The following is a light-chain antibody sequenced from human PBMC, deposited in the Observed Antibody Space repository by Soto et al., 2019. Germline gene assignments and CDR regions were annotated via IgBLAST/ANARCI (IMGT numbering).Light chain of an antibody. CDR2: RAS. V-gene: IGKV3-20*01. J-gene: IGKJ1*01. CDR1: QSVSSSY. Sequence: EIVLTQSPGALSLYPGERATLSCRASQSVSSSYLAWYQHKPGQAPRLLIYRASNRAAGIPDRFSGSGSGTDFTLTISRLEPEDFAVYYCQQSGTFGQGTKV. CDR3: QQSGT.